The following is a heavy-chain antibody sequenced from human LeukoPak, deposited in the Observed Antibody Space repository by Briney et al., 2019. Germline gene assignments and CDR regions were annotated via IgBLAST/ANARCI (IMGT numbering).Heavy chain of an antibody. V-gene: IGHV4-59*08. D-gene: IGHD5-12*01. CDR2: IYYSGST. CDR1: GDSLRSYY. J-gene: IGHJ5*02. CDR3: ARSQEITYSGYDYFWFDP. Sequence: SETLSLTCTVSGDSLRSYYWNWIRQPPGKGLEWIGNIYYSGSTIYNPSLKSRVTISVDTSKNLFSLKLNSVTGADTAVYYCARSQEITYSGYDYFWFDPWGQGTLVTVSS.